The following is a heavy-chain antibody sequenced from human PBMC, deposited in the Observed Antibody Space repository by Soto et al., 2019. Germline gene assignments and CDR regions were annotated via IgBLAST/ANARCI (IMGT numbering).Heavy chain of an antibody. V-gene: IGHV4-4*02. CDR2: IYHRGST. CDR3: ARFGGDFWSGFDY. D-gene: IGHD3-3*01. J-gene: IGHJ4*02. Sequence: QVQLQESGPGLVKPSGTLSLTCAVSGGSISSSNWWSWVRQPPGKGLVWIGEIYHRGSTNYNPSLKSRVTISVDKSKNQFSLKLSAVTAADTDVYYCARFGGDFWSGFDYWGQGTLVTVSS. CDR1: GGSISSSNW.